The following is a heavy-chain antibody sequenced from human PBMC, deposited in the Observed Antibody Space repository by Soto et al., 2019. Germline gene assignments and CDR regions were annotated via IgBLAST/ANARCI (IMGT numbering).Heavy chain of an antibody. CDR3: AAEGLQSSLYYYYYGMDV. CDR1: GFTITSSA. J-gene: IGHJ6*02. D-gene: IGHD4-4*01. V-gene: IGHV1-58*01. CDR2: IVVGSGNT. Sequence: GASVTVSCKASGFTITSSAVHWVRQARGQRLEWIGWIVVGSGNTNYAQKFQERVTITRDMSTSTAYMELSSLRSEDTAVYYCAAEGLQSSLYYYYYGMDVWGQGTTVTVSS.